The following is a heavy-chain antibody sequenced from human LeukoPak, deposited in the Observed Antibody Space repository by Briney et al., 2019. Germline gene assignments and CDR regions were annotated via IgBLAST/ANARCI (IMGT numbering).Heavy chain of an antibody. D-gene: IGHD3-9*01. CDR3: ARADYYDILTGYYPVPHY. V-gene: IGHV1-2*02. J-gene: IGHJ4*02. CDR1: GDTFTGLY. CDR2: INRNGGGT. Sequence: PRASVKVSCKASGDTFTGLYMHWVRQAPGQGLEWMGWINRNGGGTNYAEKFQGRVTMTRDTSTSTVYMELSSLRSEDTAVYYCARADYYDILTGYYPVPHYWGQGTLVTVSS.